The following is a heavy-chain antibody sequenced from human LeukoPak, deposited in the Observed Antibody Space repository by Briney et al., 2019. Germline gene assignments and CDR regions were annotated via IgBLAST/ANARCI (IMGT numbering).Heavy chain of an antibody. V-gene: IGHV4-34*01. CDR2: INHSGST. CDR1: GGSFSGYY. Sequence: SETLSLTCAVYGGSFSGYYWSWIRQPPGKGLEWIGEINHSGSTNYNPPLKSRVTISVDTSKNQFSLKLSSVTAADTAVYYCARARYSSGWYGYWGQGTLVTVSS. D-gene: IGHD6-19*01. J-gene: IGHJ4*02. CDR3: ARARYSSGWYGY.